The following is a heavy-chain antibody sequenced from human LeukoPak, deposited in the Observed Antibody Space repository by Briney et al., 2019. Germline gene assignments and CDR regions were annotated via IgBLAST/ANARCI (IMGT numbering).Heavy chain of an antibody. J-gene: IGHJ4*02. V-gene: IGHV4-59*01. CDR2: IYYSGST. CDR1: GGSISSYY. D-gene: IGHD3-10*01. CDR3: ARVEGYGSGSYYNF. Sequence: PSETLSLTCTVSGGSISSYYWSWIRQPPGKGLEWIGYIYYSGSTNYNPSLKSRVTISVDTSKNQFSLKLSSVTAADTAVYYCARVEGYGSGSYYNFGGQGTLVTVSS.